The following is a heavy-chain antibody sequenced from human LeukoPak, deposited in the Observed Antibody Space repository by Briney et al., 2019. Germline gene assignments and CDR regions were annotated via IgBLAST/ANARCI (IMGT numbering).Heavy chain of an antibody. CDR1: GYTLTELS. V-gene: IGHV1-24*01. J-gene: IGHJ4*02. CDR3: ARAIYYDFWSGYWEYYFDY. D-gene: IGHD3-3*01. CDR2: FDPEDGET. Sequence: ASVKVSCKVSGYTLTELSMHWVRQAPGKGLEWMGGFDPEDGETIYAQKLQGRVTMTTDTSTSTAYMELRSLRSDDTAVYYCARAIYYDFWSGYWEYYFDYWGQGTLVTVSS.